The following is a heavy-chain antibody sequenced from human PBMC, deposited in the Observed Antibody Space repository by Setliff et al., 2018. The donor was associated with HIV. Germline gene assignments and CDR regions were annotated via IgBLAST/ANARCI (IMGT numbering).Heavy chain of an antibody. Sequence: GSLRLSCATSGFTFSSHGIHWVRQAPGKGLEWVAFIRYDGNNKYYADSVKGRFTISRDNSKNTLDLQMNSLRAEDTAVYYCAKDHESSGWFRGYIDYWGQGTMVTVSS. D-gene: IGHD6-19*01. CDR3: AKDHESSGWFRGYIDY. CDR1: GFTFSSHG. J-gene: IGHJ4*03. V-gene: IGHV3-30*02. CDR2: IRYDGNNK.